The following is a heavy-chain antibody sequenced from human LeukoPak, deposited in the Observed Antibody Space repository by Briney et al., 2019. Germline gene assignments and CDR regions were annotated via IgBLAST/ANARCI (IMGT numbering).Heavy chain of an antibody. CDR1: GFTFSSYA. CDR2: ISYDGSNK. V-gene: IGHV3-30*14. Sequence: GGSLRLSCAASGFTFSSYAMHWVRQAPGKGLEWVAVISYDGSNKYFADSVKGRFTISRDNSKNTLYLQMNSLRAEDTAVYYCARDQGRSWGQGTLVTVSS. J-gene: IGHJ4*02. CDR3: ARDQGRS.